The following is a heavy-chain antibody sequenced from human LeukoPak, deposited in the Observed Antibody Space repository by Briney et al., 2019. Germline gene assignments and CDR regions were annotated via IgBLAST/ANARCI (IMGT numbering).Heavy chain of an antibody. CDR3: ARRDFSSWYLFDY. J-gene: IGHJ4*02. CDR1: GGTISSSSYY. CDR2: IYYSGST. Sequence: SETLSLTCTVSGGTISSSSYYWGWIRQPPGKGLEWIGSIYYSGSTYYNPSLKSRVTISVDTSKNQFSLKLSSVTAADTAVYYCARRDFSSWYLFDYWGQGTLVTVSS. V-gene: IGHV4-39*01. D-gene: IGHD6-13*01.